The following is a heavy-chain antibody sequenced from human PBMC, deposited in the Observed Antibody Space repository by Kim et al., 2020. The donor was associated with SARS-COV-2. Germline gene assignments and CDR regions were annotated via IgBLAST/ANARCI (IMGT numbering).Heavy chain of an antibody. CDR1: GYTFTSYA. CDR3: ARGGPVSRYDILTGYRYYFDY. Sequence: ASVKVSCKASGYTFTSYAMHWVRQAPGQRLEWMGWINAGNGNTKYSQKFQGRVTITRDTSASTAYMELSSLRSEDTAVYYCARGGPVSRYDILTGYRYYFDYWGQGTLVTVPS. CDR2: INAGNGNT. V-gene: IGHV1-3*01. J-gene: IGHJ4*02. D-gene: IGHD3-9*01.